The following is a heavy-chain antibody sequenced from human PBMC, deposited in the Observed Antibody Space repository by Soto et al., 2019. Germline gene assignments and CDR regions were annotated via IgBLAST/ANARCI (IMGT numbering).Heavy chain of an antibody. CDR1: VNILDGGYY. J-gene: IGHJ4*02. V-gene: IGHV4-38-2*01. CDR3: ARGWYYFDF. D-gene: IGHD2-15*01. Sequence: SETLSVASGLSVNILDGGYYLGGIRQSPGKGLEWIGSTYYGGTNYYNPPLRSRLAISIDTSKNQFSLRLSSVTAAHTVLYYFARGWYYFDFWGQGTLVTVSS. CDR2: TYYGGTN.